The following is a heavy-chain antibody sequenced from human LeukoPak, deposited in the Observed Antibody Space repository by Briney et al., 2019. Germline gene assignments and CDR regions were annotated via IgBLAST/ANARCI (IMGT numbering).Heavy chain of an antibody. CDR1: GGSISSGGYY. CDR3: ARVDNARYSSSWYDIGWFDP. D-gene: IGHD6-13*01. Sequence: SETLSLTCTVSGGSISSGGYYWSWIRQHPGKGLEWIGYIYYSGSTYYNPSLKSRVTMSVDTSKNQFSLKLSSVTAADTAVYYCARVDNARYSSSWYDIGWFDPWGQGTLVTVSS. J-gene: IGHJ5*02. CDR2: IYYSGST. V-gene: IGHV4-31*03.